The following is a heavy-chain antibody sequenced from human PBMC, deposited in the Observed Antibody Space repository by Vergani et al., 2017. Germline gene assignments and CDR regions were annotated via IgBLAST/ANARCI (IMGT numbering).Heavy chain of an antibody. J-gene: IGHJ4*02. CDR3: ARGDYGILTGYRY. CDR1: GYTFSNYY. D-gene: IGHD3-9*01. CDR2: INPSGGHT. Sequence: VQVVPSGAEVKKSGASVKVSCKTSGYTFSNYYMHWVRQAPGQGLEWMGIINPSGGHTNYAQKFQGRVTMTRDTSTSTVYMELSSLRSEDTAIYYCARGDYGILTGYRYWGQGTLVNGSA. V-gene: IGHV1-46*03.